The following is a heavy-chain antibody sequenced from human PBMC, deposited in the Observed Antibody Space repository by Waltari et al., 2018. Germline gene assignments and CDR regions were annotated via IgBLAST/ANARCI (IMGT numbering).Heavy chain of an antibody. CDR1: GLTFSSYS. CDR2: ISSSNSHK. J-gene: IGHJ4*02. CDR3: AREMGDYGERRDY. Sequence: EVQLVESGGGLVKPGGSLRVSCAVSGLTFSSYSMTWVRQAPGKGLEWVSSISSSNSHKYYADSVKGRFTISRDNAKNSLYLQMDSLRVEDTAVYYCAREMGDYGERRDYWGQGTLVTVSS. V-gene: IGHV3-21*01. D-gene: IGHD4-17*01.